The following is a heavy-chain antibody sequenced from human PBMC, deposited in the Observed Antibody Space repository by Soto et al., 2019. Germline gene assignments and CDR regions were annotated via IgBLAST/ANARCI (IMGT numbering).Heavy chain of an antibody. CDR1: GYTFTSYA. J-gene: IGHJ5*02. V-gene: IGHV1-3*01. CDR3: ARTAAGDENWVDP. D-gene: IGHD6-13*01. CDR2: INAGNGNT. Sequence: QVQLVQSGAEVKKPGASVKVSCKASGYTFTSYAMHWVRQAPGQRLEWMGWINAGNGNTKYSQKFQGRVTITRDTSASTAYMELSRLGSEDTAVYYCARTAAGDENWVDPWGQGTLVTVSS.